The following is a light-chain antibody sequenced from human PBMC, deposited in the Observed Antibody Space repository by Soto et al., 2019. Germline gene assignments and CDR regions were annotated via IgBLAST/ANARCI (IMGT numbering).Light chain of an antibody. CDR3: QQYGSSPRFT. CDR1: QSVSSSY. CDR2: GAS. Sequence: EIVLTQSPGTLSLSPGERATLSCRASQSVSSSYLAWYQQKPGQAPRLLIYGASSRATGIPARFSGSGSGTDFTLTISRLEPEDVEVYYCQQYGSSPRFTFGPGTKVDIK. V-gene: IGKV3-20*01. J-gene: IGKJ3*01.